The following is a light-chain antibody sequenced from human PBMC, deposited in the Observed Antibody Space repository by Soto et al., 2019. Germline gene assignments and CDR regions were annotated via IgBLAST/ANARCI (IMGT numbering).Light chain of an antibody. CDR3: VQALQTRWT. V-gene: IGKV2-28*01. CDR2: LGS. CDR1: QSPLHSNGYNY. J-gene: IGKJ1*01. Sequence: DIVMTQSPLSLPVTPGEPASISCRSSQSPLHSNGYNYLDWYLQKPGQSPQLLIYLGSNRASGVSGRLSGSGSGTDFTLKISRVEAEDVGVYYCVQALQTRWTFGQGTKVELK.